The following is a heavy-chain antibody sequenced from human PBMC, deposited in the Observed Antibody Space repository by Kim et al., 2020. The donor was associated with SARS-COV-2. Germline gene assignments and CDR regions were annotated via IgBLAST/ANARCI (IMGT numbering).Heavy chain of an antibody. CDR1: SGSISSDAHN. J-gene: IGHJ4*02. CDR2: IHYSGIT. V-gene: IGHV4-39*01. CDR3: VGLAVVGGDTNEY. Sequence: SETLSLTCTVSSGSISSDAHNWAWIRQPPGKGLEWIGSIHYSGITSYNPSHVLRLTTSIDKYKNQFSLELTSVTDADTAVYYCVGLAVVGGDTNEYWGQGILVTVSS. D-gene: IGHD2-21*01.